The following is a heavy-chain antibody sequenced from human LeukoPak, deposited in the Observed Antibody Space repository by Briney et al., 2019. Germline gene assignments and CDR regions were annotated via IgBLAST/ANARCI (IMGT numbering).Heavy chain of an antibody. CDR3: ARWGRAITGTGFDY. Sequence: PSETLSLTCAVYGGSFSSYYWSWIRQPPGKGLEWIGYIYYSGSTNYNPSLKSRVTISVDTSKNQFSLKLSSVTAADTAVYYCARWGRAITGTGFDYWGQGTLVTVSS. V-gene: IGHV4-59*01. CDR1: GGSFSSYY. CDR2: IYYSGST. D-gene: IGHD1-7*01. J-gene: IGHJ4*02.